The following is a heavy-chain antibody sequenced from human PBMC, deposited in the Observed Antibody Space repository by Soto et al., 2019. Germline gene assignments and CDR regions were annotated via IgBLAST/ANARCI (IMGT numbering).Heavy chain of an antibody. CDR2: IISMFGTP. CDR1: GATFSISV. V-gene: IGHV1-69*12. Sequence: QVQLVQSGAELKKPGSSVKVSCRASGATFSISVFNWVRQAPGQGLEWMGGIISMFGTPNYSQKFQGRVTISADESTRTVYLELNNLRSDATAIYYCARDLGGGYEPGDYWGQGTQVTVSS. CDR3: ARDLGGGYEPGDY. D-gene: IGHD5-12*01. J-gene: IGHJ4*02.